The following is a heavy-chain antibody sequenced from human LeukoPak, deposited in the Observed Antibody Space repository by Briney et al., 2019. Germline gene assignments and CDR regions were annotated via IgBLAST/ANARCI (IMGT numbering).Heavy chain of an antibody. D-gene: IGHD1-26*01. Sequence: ASVKVSCKASGYTFTSYDINWVRQATGQGLEWMGWMNPNSGNTGYAQKFQGRVTMTRNTSISTAYMELSSLRSDDTAVYYCARHIIAGSGSYYEYNWFDPWGQGTLVTVSS. CDR3: ARHIIAGSGSYYEYNWFDP. V-gene: IGHV1-8*01. CDR2: MNPNSGNT. J-gene: IGHJ5*02. CDR1: GYTFTSYD.